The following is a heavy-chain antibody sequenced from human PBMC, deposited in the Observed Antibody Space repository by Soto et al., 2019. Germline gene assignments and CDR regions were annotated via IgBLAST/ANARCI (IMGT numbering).Heavy chain of an antibody. V-gene: IGHV4-39*01. CDR1: GGSISSSSYY. CDR2: IYYSGST. D-gene: IGHD2-2*01. Sequence: PSETLSLTCTVSGGSISSSSYYWGWIRQPPGKGLEWIGSIYYSGSTYYNPSLKSRVTISVDTSKNQFSLKLSSVTAADTAVYNCAGDIVVVPAAYYYYGMDVWGQGTTVTVS. CDR3: AGDIVVVPAAYYYYGMDV. J-gene: IGHJ6*02.